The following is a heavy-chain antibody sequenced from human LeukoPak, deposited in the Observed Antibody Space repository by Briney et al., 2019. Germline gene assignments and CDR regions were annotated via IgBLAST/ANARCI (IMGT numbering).Heavy chain of an antibody. CDR1: GGSFSGYY. Sequence: SETLSLTCAVYGGSFSGYYWSWIRQPPGKGLEWIGEVNHSGSTNYNPSLKSRVTISVDTSKNQFSLKLSSVTAEDTAVYYCAREELSLGTPDYWGQGTLVTVSS. V-gene: IGHV4-34*01. CDR2: VNHSGST. CDR3: AREELSLGTPDY. J-gene: IGHJ4*02. D-gene: IGHD3-16*02.